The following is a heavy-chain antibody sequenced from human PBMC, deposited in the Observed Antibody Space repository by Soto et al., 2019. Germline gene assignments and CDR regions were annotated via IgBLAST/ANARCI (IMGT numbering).Heavy chain of an antibody. Sequence: GGSLRLSCAASEFTFSTYAMTWVRQAPGRGLQWVATISDSGDITYYADSVKGRFTISRDNSRNTLYLQMNNLRAEDTAVYYCTTEGIFGVVIPLYYYYGMDVWGQGTTVTVSS. V-gene: IGHV3-23*01. CDR3: TTEGIFGVVIPLYYYYGMDV. CDR2: ISDSGDIT. CDR1: EFTFSTYA. J-gene: IGHJ6*02. D-gene: IGHD3-3*01.